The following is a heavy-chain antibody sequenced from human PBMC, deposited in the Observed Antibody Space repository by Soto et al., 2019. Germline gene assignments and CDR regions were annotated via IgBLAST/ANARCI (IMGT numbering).Heavy chain of an antibody. J-gene: IGHJ4*02. CDR1: GVSVTNGSYF. V-gene: IGHV4-61*01. CDR3: ARDRATVGPSTLDS. Sequence: SETLSLTCAVSGVSVTNGSYFWSWIRQPPGKGLEWIGYIYYSGSTSINPSLKSRLTISVDTSKNQFSLRLSSVTVADTAIYYCARDRATVGPSTLDSWGQGALVTVSS. CDR2: IYYSGST. D-gene: IGHD1-1*01.